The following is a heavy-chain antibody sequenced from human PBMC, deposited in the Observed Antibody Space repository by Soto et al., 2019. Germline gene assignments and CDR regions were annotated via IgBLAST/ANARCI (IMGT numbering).Heavy chain of an antibody. CDR3: APRNDFVFDN. Sequence: GGSLRLSCAASGFTFSSYCMHWVRQAPGKGLVWVSGVSDDGSSTTYADSVRGRFTTSRDNANYTLYLEISSLRAGDTGVYYYAPRNDFVFDNWGQGTLVTVSS. D-gene: IGHD2-21*02. J-gene: IGHJ4*02. CDR2: VSDDGSST. V-gene: IGHV3-74*01. CDR1: GFTFSSYC.